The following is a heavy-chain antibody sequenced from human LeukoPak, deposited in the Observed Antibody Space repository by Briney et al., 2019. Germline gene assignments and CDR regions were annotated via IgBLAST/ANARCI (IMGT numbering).Heavy chain of an antibody. Sequence: PGGSLRLSCTVSGFSVNDNYMSWVRQAPGKGLQWVSVLFPDGRTFYGDSVRGRFTISRDLARNTLLLQMHSLRADDTAVHYCARTNPVYGDYDYWGQGTLVTVSS. CDR1: GFSVNDNY. CDR3: ARTNPVYGDYDY. CDR2: LFPDGRT. V-gene: IGHV3-53*01. J-gene: IGHJ4*02. D-gene: IGHD4-17*01.